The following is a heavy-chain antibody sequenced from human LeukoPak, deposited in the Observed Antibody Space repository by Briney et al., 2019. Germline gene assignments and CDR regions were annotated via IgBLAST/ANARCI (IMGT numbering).Heavy chain of an antibody. Sequence: ASVKVSCKASGFTFNSSAMQWVRQARGHRLEWIGWIVVGSGNTNYAQKFPETVTITTDMSTSTAYMELSSLRSEDTAVNYSAAIRLRFLEWWDFYYMDVWGEGTTVTVSS. J-gene: IGHJ6*03. CDR2: IVVGSGNT. CDR3: AAIRLRFLEWWDFYYMDV. V-gene: IGHV1-58*02. D-gene: IGHD3-3*01. CDR1: GFTFNSSA.